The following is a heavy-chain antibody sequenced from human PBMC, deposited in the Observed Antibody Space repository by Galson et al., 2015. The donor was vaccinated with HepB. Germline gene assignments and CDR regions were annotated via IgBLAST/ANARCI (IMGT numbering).Heavy chain of an antibody. CDR2: ISGSGGST. CDR3: AKDRPRLAVAGRGAFDI. D-gene: IGHD6-19*01. CDR1: GFTFSSYA. Sequence: SLRLSCAASGFTFSSYAMSWVRQAPGKGLEWVSAISGSGGSTYYADSVKGRFTISRDNSKNTLYLQMNSLRAEDTAVYYCAKDRPRLAVAGRGAFDIWGQGTMVTVSS. J-gene: IGHJ3*02. V-gene: IGHV3-23*01.